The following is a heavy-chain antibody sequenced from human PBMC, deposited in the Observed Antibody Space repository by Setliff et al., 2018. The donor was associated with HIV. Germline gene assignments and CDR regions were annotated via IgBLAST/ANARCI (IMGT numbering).Heavy chain of an antibody. V-gene: IGHV3-7*01. Sequence: PGGSLRLSCAASGFTFNNYWMAWVRQAPGKGLEWVGNINQDGSEKNYVDSVKGRFTISRDNAKNMLYLQINSLRAEDTAVYYCARDGNGAFDMWGQGTLVTVSS. J-gene: IGHJ3*02. CDR2: INQDGSEK. CDR1: GFTFNNYW. CDR3: ARDGNGAFDM. D-gene: IGHD1-26*01.